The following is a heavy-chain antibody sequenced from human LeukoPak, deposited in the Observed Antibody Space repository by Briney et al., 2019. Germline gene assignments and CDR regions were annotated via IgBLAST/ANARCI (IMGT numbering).Heavy chain of an antibody. J-gene: IGHJ4*02. CDR2: INPNSGGT. Sequence: GASVKVSCKASGYTFTGYYMHWVRQAPGQRLKWLGWINPNSGGTNYAQKFQGRVTMTRDTSISTAYMELSRLRSDDTAVYYCARSPIQLWPENVFFDYWGQGTLVTVPS. CDR3: ARSPIQLWPENVFFDY. CDR1: GYTFTGYY. V-gene: IGHV1-2*02. D-gene: IGHD5-18*01.